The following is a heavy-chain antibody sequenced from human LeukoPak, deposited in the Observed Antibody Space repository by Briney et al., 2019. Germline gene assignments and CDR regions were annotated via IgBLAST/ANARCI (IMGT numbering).Heavy chain of an antibody. V-gene: IGHV3-9*01. J-gene: IGHJ4*02. CDR3: AKETLVGSYFDY. CDR2: ISWNSGSI. Sequence: GGSLRLSCEASGFTFDDYAMHWVRQAPGKGLEWVSGISWNSGSIGYADSVKGRFTISRDNAKNSLYLQMNSLRAEDTALYYCAKETLVGSYFDYWGQGTLVTVSS. CDR1: GFTFDDYA. D-gene: IGHD2-15*01.